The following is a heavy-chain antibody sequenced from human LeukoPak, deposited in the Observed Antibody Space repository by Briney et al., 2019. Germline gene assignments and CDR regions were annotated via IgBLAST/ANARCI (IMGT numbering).Heavy chain of an antibody. Sequence: GESLKISCKGSGYSFTSYWIGWVRQMPGKGLEWMGIIYPGDSDTRYSPSFQGQVTISADKSISTAYLQWSSLKASDTAMYYCARRGVGYYTNGVCYTGSAFDIWGQGTMVTVSS. CDR3: ARRGVGYYTNGVCYTGSAFDI. J-gene: IGHJ3*02. V-gene: IGHV5-51*01. D-gene: IGHD2-8*01. CDR1: GYSFTSYW. CDR2: IYPGDSDT.